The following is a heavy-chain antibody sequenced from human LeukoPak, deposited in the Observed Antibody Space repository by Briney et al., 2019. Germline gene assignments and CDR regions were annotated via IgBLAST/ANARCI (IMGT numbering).Heavy chain of an antibody. Sequence: SETLSLTCTVSGGSISSYYWSWIRQPAGKGLEWIGRIYTSGSTNYNPSLKSRVTMSVDTSKNQFSLKLSSVTAADTAVYYCARDNYYGSGSYSPKGWFDPWGQGTLVTVSS. CDR3: ARDNYYGSGSYSPKGWFDP. CDR1: GGSISSYY. V-gene: IGHV4-4*07. J-gene: IGHJ5*02. D-gene: IGHD3-10*01. CDR2: IYTSGST.